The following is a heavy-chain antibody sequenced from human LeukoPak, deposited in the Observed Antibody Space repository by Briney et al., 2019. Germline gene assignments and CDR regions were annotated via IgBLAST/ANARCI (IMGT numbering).Heavy chain of an antibody. V-gene: IGHV4-30-4*01. Sequence: PSQTLSLTCTVSGGSISSGDYYWSWIRQPPGKGLERIGYIYYSGSTYYNPSLKSRVTISVDTSKNQFSLKLSSVAAADTAVYYCARGDNWNDKLDYWGQGTLVTVSS. J-gene: IGHJ4*02. D-gene: IGHD1-20*01. CDR1: GGSISSGDYY. CDR3: ARGDNWNDKLDY. CDR2: IYYSGST.